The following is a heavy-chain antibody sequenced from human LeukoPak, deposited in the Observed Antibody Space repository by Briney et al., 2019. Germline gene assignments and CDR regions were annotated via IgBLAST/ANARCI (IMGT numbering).Heavy chain of an antibody. D-gene: IGHD2-8*01. CDR2: IYWDDYK. V-gene: IGHV2-5*02. J-gene: IGHJ4*02. CDR1: GLSRSASGVG. Sequence: SGPTLVNPTQTLTLTCNFSGLSRSASGVGVAWIRQPPGQALEWLALIYWDDYKRYSPSLKSRLTITKDTSKNQVVLTMTNMDPVDTATYSCAHRADITAWYAIDYWGQGTLVTVSS. CDR3: AHRADITAWYAIDY.